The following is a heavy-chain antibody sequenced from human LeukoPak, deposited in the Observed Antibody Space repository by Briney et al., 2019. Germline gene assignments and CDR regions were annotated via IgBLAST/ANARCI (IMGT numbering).Heavy chain of an antibody. CDR3: ARLVNYGYSDY. J-gene: IGHJ4*02. CDR1: GGSTSGRY. CDR2: IHYDGRT. V-gene: IGHV4-59*11. D-gene: IGHD3-22*01. Sequence: SETLALTCTVSGGSTSGRYWTWIRQPPGKGLEWIGYIHYDGRTNYNPSFKSRVIISLDKSNNQFSLNLKSVTAADTAAYYCARLVNYGYSDYWGQGTLVTVSS.